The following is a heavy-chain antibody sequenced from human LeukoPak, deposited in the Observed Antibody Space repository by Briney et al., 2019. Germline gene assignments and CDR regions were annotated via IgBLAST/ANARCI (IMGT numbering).Heavy chain of an antibody. CDR3: ARKSAQRYSSGVEDY. CDR2: IIPILGIA. J-gene: IGHJ4*02. V-gene: IGHV1-69*04. D-gene: IGHD6-19*01. CDR1: GGTFSSYA. Sequence: AASVKVSCKASGGTFSSYAISWVRQAPGQGLEWMGRIIPILGIANYAQKFQGRVTITADKSTSTAYMELSSLRSEDTAVYYCARKSAQRYSSGVEDYWGQGTLVTVSS.